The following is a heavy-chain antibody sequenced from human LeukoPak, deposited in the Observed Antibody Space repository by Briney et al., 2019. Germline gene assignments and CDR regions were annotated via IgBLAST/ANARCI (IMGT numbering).Heavy chain of an antibody. Sequence: GGSLRLSCAASGFTFSSYWMSWVRQAPGKGLEWVANIKQGGSEKYYVDSVKGRFTISRDNAKNSLYLQMNSLRAEDTAVYYCARDDPYYYDSSGYYPTVSLDYWGQGTLVTVSS. J-gene: IGHJ4*02. V-gene: IGHV3-7*01. CDR1: GFTFSSYW. CDR3: ARDDPYYYDSSGYYPTVSLDY. CDR2: IKQGGSEK. D-gene: IGHD3-22*01.